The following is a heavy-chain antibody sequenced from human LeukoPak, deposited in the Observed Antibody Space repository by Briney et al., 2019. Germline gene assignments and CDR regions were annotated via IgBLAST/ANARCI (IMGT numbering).Heavy chain of an antibody. Sequence: SETLSLTCAVYGGSFSGYYWSWIRQPPGKGLEWIGEINHSGSTNYNPSLKSRVTISVDTSKNQFSLKLSSVTAADTAVYYCARRGYDFWSGKSTGAFDIWGQGTMVTVSS. V-gene: IGHV4-34*01. D-gene: IGHD3-3*01. J-gene: IGHJ3*02. CDR2: INHSGST. CDR1: GGSFSGYY. CDR3: ARRGYDFWSGKSTGAFDI.